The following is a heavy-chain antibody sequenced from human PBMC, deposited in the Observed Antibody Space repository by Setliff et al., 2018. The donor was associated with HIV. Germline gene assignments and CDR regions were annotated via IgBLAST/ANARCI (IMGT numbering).Heavy chain of an antibody. CDR3: VSWEYIVVVTATLYDY. J-gene: IGHJ4*02. CDR2: IYYSGST. Sequence: SETLSLTCSVSGGSISSSSYYGGWIRQPPGKGLEWIGSIYYSGSTYYNPSLKSRVTISVDTSNNQFSLNLTSVTAADTAVYCCVSWEYIVVVTATLYDYWGLGTLVTVSS. D-gene: IGHD2-15*01. V-gene: IGHV4-39*01. CDR1: GGSISSSSYY.